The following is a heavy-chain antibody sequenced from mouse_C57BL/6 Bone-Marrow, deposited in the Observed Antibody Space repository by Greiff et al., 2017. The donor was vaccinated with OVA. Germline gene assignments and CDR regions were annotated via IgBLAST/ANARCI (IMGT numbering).Heavy chain of an antibody. CDR3: ARELGHYAMDY. CDR2: IWGEGST. J-gene: IGHJ4*01. CDR1: GFSLTGYG. V-gene: IGHV2-6-7*01. D-gene: IGHD4-1*01. Sequence: VMLVESGPGLVAPSQSLSITCTVSGFSLTGYGVNWVRQPPGKGLEWLGMIWGEGSTDYNSALKSRLSISKDNSKSQVFVKMNILQTDDTARYYCARELGHYAMDYWGQGTSVTVSS.